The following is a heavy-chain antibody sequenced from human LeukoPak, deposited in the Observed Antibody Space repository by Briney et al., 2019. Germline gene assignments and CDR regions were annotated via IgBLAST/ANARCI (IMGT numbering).Heavy chain of an antibody. CDR3: AKDFKDGSGSYRYYYFYYGMDV. D-gene: IGHD3-10*01. V-gene: IGHV3-23*01. J-gene: IGHJ6*02. CDR2: VSGNGATT. CDR1: GFPFSSYA. Sequence: GGSLRLSCAASGFPFSSYAMNWVRQAPGKGLEWVSTVSGNGATTYYADSVKGRFTISRDNSKNTLSLQMNSLRAEDTAIYYCAKDFKDGSGSYRYYYFYYGMDVRGQGTMVTVSS.